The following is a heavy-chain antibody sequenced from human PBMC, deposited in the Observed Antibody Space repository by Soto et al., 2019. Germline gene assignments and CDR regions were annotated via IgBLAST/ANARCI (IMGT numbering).Heavy chain of an antibody. D-gene: IGHD6-19*01. Sequence: WASEKVSCKASGYTFTGYYMHWVRQAPGQGLEWMGWINPNSGGTNYAQKFQGRVTMTRDTSISTAYMELSRLRSDDTAVYYCVRPWAGNDAFDIWGQGTMVTVSS. CDR1: GYTFTGYY. V-gene: IGHV1-2*02. J-gene: IGHJ3*02. CDR3: VRPWAGNDAFDI. CDR2: INPNSGGT.